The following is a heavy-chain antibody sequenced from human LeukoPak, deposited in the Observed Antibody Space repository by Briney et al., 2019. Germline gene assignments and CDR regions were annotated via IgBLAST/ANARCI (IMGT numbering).Heavy chain of an antibody. CDR2: IYPGDSDT. D-gene: IGHD2-2*01. V-gene: IGHV5-51*01. CDR3: ARSVPAAHVTGDWFDP. Sequence: GESLKISCKGSGYSFTSYWIGWVRQMPGKGLEWMGIIYPGDSDTRYSPSFQGQVTISADKSISTAYLQWSSLKASDTAMYYCARSVPAAHVTGDWFDPWGQGTLVTVSS. CDR1: GYSFTSYW. J-gene: IGHJ5*02.